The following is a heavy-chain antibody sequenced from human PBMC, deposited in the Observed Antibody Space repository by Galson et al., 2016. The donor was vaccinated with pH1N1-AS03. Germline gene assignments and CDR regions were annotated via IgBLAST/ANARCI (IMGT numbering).Heavy chain of an antibody. D-gene: IGHD3-22*01. Sequence: SLRLSCAASGFTFRDYGMHWVRQPTGKGLEWVSFIRNSGSYISYGDSVKGRFTVSRDNAKNSLYLQMNSLRAEEPAVYYCARGNYNDVDLKEYYLDDGGQGTLVTVSS. CDR1: GFTFRDYG. CDR3: ARGNYNDVDLKEYYLDD. V-gene: IGHV3-21*01. CDR2: IRNSGSYI. J-gene: IGHJ4*02.